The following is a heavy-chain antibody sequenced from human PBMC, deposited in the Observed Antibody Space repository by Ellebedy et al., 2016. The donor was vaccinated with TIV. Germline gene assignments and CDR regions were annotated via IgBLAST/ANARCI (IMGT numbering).Heavy chain of an antibody. CDR3: VGAYRRGGRGEFAH. V-gene: IGHV3-53*01. J-gene: IGHJ1*01. CDR2: FYYDGST. D-gene: IGHD3-16*01. Sequence: GESLKISXAASGFIVSTNDVSWVRQAPAKGLEWVSVFYYDGSTYYADSVKGRFTVSRDNSKNTVYLQMESLGADDAAVYYCVGAYRRGGRGEFAHWGQGTLVTVSS. CDR1: GFIVSTND.